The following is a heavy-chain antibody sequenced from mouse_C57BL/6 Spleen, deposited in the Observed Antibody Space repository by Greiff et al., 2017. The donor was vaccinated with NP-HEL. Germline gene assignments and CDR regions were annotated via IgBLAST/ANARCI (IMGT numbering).Heavy chain of an antibody. V-gene: IGHV1-26*01. CDR3: ARRSYSNYGWFAY. CDR1: GYTFTDYY. CDR2: INPNNGGT. J-gene: IGHJ3*01. Sequence: EVQLQQSGPELVKPGASVKISCKASGYTFTDYYMNWVKQSHGKSLEWIGDINPNNGGTSYNQKFKGKATLTVDKSSSTAYMELRSLTSEDSAVYYCARRSYSNYGWFAYWGQGTLVTVSA. D-gene: IGHD2-5*01.